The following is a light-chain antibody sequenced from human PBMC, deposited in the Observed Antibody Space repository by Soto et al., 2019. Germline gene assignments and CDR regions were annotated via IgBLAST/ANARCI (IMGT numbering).Light chain of an antibody. J-gene: IGKJ1*01. Sequence: DIQMTQSPSTLSASVGDRVTITCRASQSISSWLAWYQQKPGKAPKLLIYKASSLESGVPSRFSGSGSGTEFTLTISSLQPDDSATYYCQQYNSYLTFGQGTKVEIQ. CDR3: QQYNSYLT. V-gene: IGKV1-5*03. CDR1: QSISSW. CDR2: KAS.